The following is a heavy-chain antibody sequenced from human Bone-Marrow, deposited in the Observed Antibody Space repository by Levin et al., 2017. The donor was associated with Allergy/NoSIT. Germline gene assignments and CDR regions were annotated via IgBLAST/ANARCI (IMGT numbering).Heavy chain of an antibody. CDR3: AREDGYVFDY. CDR1: GGSISTGGFH. D-gene: IGHD5-24*01. CDR2: IYYSGNT. Sequence: ASQTLSLTCSLSGGSISTGGFHWSWVRQRPGKGLEWIGYIYYSGNTYYNPSLQSRLSISIDTSKNQFSLRLTSVTAADTAVYYCAREDGYVFDYWGQGTLVTVSS. J-gene: IGHJ4*02. V-gene: IGHV4-31*03.